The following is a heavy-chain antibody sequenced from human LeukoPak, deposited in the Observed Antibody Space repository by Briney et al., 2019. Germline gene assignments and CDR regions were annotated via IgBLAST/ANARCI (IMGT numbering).Heavy chain of an antibody. Sequence: GGSLRLSCAASGFTFDDYGMSWVRQVPGKGLEWVSGINWNGGSTGYADSVKGRFTISRDNAKNSLYLQMDSLRVEDAALYYCARGIRFLEWLSGFDYWGQGTLVTVSS. V-gene: IGHV3-20*04. J-gene: IGHJ4*02. CDR2: INWNGGST. CDR1: GFTFDDYG. D-gene: IGHD3-3*01. CDR3: ARGIRFLEWLSGFDY.